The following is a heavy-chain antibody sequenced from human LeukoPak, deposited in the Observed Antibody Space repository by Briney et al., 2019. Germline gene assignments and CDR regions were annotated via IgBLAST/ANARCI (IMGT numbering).Heavy chain of an antibody. CDR1: GGSISSYY. V-gene: IGHV4-59*01. J-gene: IGHJ3*02. Sequence: SETLSLTCTVSGGSISSYYWSWIRQPPGKGLEWVGYIYYSGSTNYNPSLKSRVTISVDTSKNQFSLKLSSVTAADTAVYYCARGGVVPAAIRGAFDIWGQGTMVTVSS. CDR2: IYYSGST. CDR3: ARGGVVPAAIRGAFDI. D-gene: IGHD2-2*01.